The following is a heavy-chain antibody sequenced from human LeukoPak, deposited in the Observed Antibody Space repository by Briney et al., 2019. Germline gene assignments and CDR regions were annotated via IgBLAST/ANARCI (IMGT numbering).Heavy chain of an antibody. Sequence: PSETLSLTCAVYGGSFSGYYWSWIRQPPGKGLEWIGEINHSGSTNYNPSLKSRVTISVDTSKNQFSLKLSSVTAADTAVYYCRLTGATPGRTPDYYYYMDVWGKGTTVTVSS. CDR2: INHSGST. CDR3: RLTGATPGRTPDYYYYMDV. CDR1: GGSFSGYY. J-gene: IGHJ6*03. V-gene: IGHV4-34*01. D-gene: IGHD3-9*01.